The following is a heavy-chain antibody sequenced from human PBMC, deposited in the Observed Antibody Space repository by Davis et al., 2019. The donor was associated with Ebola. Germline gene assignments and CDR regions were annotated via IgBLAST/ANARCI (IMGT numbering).Heavy chain of an antibody. Sequence: PSETLSLTCTVSGGSISSGDYYWSWIRQPPGKGLEWFGYIFYSGTAYYNPSLKSRVSISVDTSKNQFSLKLSSVTAADTAVYYCARYCSSTSCHGFDYWGQGTLVTVSS. V-gene: IGHV4-30-4*01. J-gene: IGHJ4*02. D-gene: IGHD2-2*01. CDR3: ARYCSSTSCHGFDY. CDR2: IFYSGTA. CDR1: GGSISSGDYY.